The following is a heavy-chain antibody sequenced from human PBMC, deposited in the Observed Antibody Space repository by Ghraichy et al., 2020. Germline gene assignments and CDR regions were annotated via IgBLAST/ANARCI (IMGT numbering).Heavy chain of an antibody. J-gene: IGHJ6*02. CDR3: ARSCSSTSPLYGMDV. CDR1: GGSISSYY. D-gene: IGHD2-2*01. CDR2: IYYSGST. V-gene: IGHV4-59*01. Sequence: SETLSLTCTVSGGSISSYYWSWIRQPPGKGLEWIGYIYYSGSTNYNPSLKSRVTISVDTSKNQFSLKLSSVTAADTAVYYCARSCSSTSPLYGMDVWGQGTTVTVSS.